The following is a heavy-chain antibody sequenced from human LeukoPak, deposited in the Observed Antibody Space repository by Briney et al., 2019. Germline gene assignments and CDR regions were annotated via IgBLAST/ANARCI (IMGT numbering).Heavy chain of an antibody. CDR1: GGSISSSSYY. Sequence: PSETLSLTCTVSGGSISSSSYYWGWIRQPPGKGLERIGSIYYSGGTYYNPSLKSRVTISVDTSKNQFSLKLSSVTAADTAVYYCARERETTGWFDPWGQGTLVTVSS. J-gene: IGHJ5*02. V-gene: IGHV4-39*07. D-gene: IGHD1/OR15-1a*01. CDR2: IYYSGGT. CDR3: ARERETTGWFDP.